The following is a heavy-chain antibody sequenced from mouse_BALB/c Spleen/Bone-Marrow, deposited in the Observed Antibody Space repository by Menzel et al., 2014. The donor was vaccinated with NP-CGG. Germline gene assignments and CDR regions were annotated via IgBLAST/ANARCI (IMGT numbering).Heavy chain of an antibody. V-gene: IGHV1-80*01. Sequence: QVQLKESGAELVRPGSSGKISCESSGYVFSTYWINWVKQRPGQGLEWIGQIYPGDGDTDYNGRVKDKATLTADKSSNTAYMQLSSLTSKDSAVYFCARGGISVDYWGQGTTLTVSS. CDR1: GYVFSTYW. CDR2: IYPGDGDT. CDR3: ARGGISVDY. J-gene: IGHJ2*01.